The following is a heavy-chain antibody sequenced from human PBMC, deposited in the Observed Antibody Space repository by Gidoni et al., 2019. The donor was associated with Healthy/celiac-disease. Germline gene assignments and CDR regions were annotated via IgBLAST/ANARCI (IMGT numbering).Heavy chain of an antibody. CDR2: ISYDGSNK. V-gene: IGHV3-30*03. CDR3: ATLDRTFDYYYYMDV. CDR1: GFTFSSYG. J-gene: IGHJ6*03. Sequence: QVQLVESGGGVVQPGRSLRLSCAASGFTFSSYGMHWVRQAPGKGLEWVAVISYDGSNKYYADSVKGRFTISRDNSKNTLYLQMNSLRAEDTAVYYCATLDRTFDYYYYMDVWGKGTTVTVSS. D-gene: IGHD3-22*01.